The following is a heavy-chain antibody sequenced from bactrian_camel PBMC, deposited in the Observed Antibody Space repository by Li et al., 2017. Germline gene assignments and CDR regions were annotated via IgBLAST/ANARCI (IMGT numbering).Heavy chain of an antibody. CDR1: ASAYSSDC. Sequence: HEQLVESGGGSVQTGGSLRLSCVASASAYSSDCMGWFRQFPGKEREGVAAITSDGETIYKESVKGRFAISRDDAKNTLCLNLNIVNPEDTVMYYCAADLLYGVGYCSAGHQSFDSWGQGTQVTVS. D-gene: IGHD4*01. V-gene: IGHV3S53*01. J-gene: IGHJ6*01. CDR3: AADLLYGVGYCSAGHQSFDS. CDR2: ITSDGET.